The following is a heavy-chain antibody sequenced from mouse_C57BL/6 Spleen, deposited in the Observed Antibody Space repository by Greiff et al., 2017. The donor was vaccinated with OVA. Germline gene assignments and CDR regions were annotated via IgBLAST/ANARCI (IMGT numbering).Heavy chain of an antibody. CDR1: GFTFSDYY. CDR2: INYDGSST. CDR3: ARDGGYDYAFDV. J-gene: IGHJ1*03. D-gene: IGHD2-4*01. Sequence: EVQRVESEGGLVQPGSSMKLSCTASGFTFSDYYMAWVRQVPEKGLEWVANINYDGSSTYYLDSLKSRFIISRDNAKNILYLQMSSLKSEDTATYYCARDGGYDYAFDVWGTGTTVTVSS. V-gene: IGHV5-16*01.